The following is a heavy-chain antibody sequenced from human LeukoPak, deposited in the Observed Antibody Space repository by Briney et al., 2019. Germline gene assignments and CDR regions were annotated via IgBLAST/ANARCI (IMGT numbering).Heavy chain of an antibody. CDR2: IYYSGST. V-gene: IGHV4-59*08. Sequence: WETLTLTCTVSGGSISSYYWSWIRQPPGKGLEWIGYIYYSGSTNYNPSLKSRVTISVDTSKNQFSLKLSSVTAADTAVYYCARLRFTDYYYYGMDVWGQGTTVTVSS. CDR1: GGSISSYY. D-gene: IGHD3-10*01. J-gene: IGHJ6*02. CDR3: ARLRFTDYYYYGMDV.